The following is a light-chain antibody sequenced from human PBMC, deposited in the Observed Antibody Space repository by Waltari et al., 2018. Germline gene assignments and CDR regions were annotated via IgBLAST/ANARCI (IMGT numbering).Light chain of an antibody. CDR2: DVN. V-gene: IGLV2-14*01. CDR1: SSDVGGYNY. CDR3: SSFTGSSTWL. J-gene: IGLJ3*02. Sequence: QSAPTQPASVSGSPGQSITIPCTGSSSDVGGYNYVTWYQLHPGKAPKLMIYDVNNRPSGVSHRFSGSKSGNTASLAISGLQAEDEADYYCSSFTGSSTWLFGGGTKLTVL.